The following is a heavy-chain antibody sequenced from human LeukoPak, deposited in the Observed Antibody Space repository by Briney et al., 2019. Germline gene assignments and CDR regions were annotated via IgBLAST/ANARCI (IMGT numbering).Heavy chain of an antibody. J-gene: IGHJ3*02. CDR3: TTDPGTGHDAFDI. V-gene: IGHV3-15*01. Sequence: TGGSLRLSCAASGFTFSNAWMSWVRQAPGKGLEWVGRIKSKTDGGTTDYAAPVKGRFTISRDDSKNTLYLQMNSLKTEDTAVYYCTTDPGTGHDAFDIWGQGTMVTVSS. CDR2: IKSKTDGGTT. CDR1: GFTFSNAW.